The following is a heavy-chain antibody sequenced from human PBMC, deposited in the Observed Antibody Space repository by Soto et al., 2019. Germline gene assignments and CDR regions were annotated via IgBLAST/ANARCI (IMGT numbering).Heavy chain of an antibody. Sequence: ASVKVSCKASGYTFTSYGISWVRQAPGQGLEWMGWISAYNGNTNYAQKLQGRVTMTTDNSTSTAYMELRSLRSDDTAVYYCARANRYCSSTSCYARYFDWLSHTFDYWGQGTLVTVSS. CDR3: ARANRYCSSTSCYARYFDWLSHTFDY. CDR2: ISAYNGNT. CDR1: GYTFTSYG. D-gene: IGHD2-2*01. J-gene: IGHJ4*02. V-gene: IGHV1-18*01.